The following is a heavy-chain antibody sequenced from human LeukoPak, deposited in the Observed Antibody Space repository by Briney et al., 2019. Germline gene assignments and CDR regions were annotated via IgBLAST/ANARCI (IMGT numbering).Heavy chain of an antibody. CDR3: AREKGGRGYQSTVHFDY. CDR2: INPTSGGT. V-gene: IGHV1-2*02. D-gene: IGHD5-18*01. Sequence: ASVKVSCKASGYTLTGYYMHWVRQAPGQGLEWMGWINPTSGGTRYAQKFQGRVTMTRDTSISTAYMELTWLRSDDTAVYYCAREKGGRGYQSTVHFDYWGQGTLVTVSS. CDR1: GYTLTGYY. J-gene: IGHJ4*02.